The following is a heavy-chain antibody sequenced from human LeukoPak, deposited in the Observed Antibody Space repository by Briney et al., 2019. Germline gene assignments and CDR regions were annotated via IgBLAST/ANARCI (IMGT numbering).Heavy chain of an antibody. Sequence: PSETLSLTCTVSGGSISSYYWSWIRQPPGKGLEWIGSIYHSGSTYYNPSLKSRVTISVDTSKNQFSLKLSSVTAADTAVYYCARKDIVVVVAAPGAAFDYWGQGTLVTVSS. CDR1: GGSISSYY. D-gene: IGHD2-15*01. V-gene: IGHV4-59*08. J-gene: IGHJ4*02. CDR3: ARKDIVVVVAAPGAAFDY. CDR2: IYHSGST.